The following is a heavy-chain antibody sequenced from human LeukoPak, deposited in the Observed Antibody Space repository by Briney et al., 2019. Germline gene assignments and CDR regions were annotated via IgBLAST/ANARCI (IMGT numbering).Heavy chain of an antibody. V-gene: IGHV1-2*02. CDR1: GYTFIGYY. D-gene: IGHD3-22*01. CDR2: INPNSGGT. CDR3: ARNLNYYDSSGTSIV. Sequence: ASVKVSCKASGYTFIGYYMHWVRQAPGQGLEWMGWINPNSGGTNYAQKFQGRATMTRDTSISTAYMELSRLRSDDTAVYYCARNLNYYDSSGTSIVWGQGTMVTVSS. J-gene: IGHJ3*01.